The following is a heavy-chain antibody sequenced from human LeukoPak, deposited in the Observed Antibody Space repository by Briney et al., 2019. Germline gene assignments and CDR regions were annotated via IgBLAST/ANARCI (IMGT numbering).Heavy chain of an antibody. Sequence: PSETLSLTCSVSGYSISSGYYWGWIRQPPGQGLKWIGSIYHSGSTYYNPSLKSRVSISLDTSKTQFSLKLTSVTAADTAVYHCARVTGYSGYDPGAFDYWGQGTLVTVSS. V-gene: IGHV4-38-2*02. CDR1: GYSISSGYY. D-gene: IGHD5-12*01. CDR3: ARVTGYSGYDPGAFDY. J-gene: IGHJ4*02. CDR2: IYHSGST.